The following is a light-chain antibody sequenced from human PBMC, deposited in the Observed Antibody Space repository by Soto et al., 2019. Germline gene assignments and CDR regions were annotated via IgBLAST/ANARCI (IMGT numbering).Light chain of an antibody. CDR2: EDN. Sequence: NFMLTQPHSVSESPEKTVTISCTRSSGSIASNYVQWYQQRPGSAPTIVIYEDNQRPSGVPDRFSGSIDSSSNSASLTISGLKTEDEADYYCQTYDSSNQVFGGGTQLTVL. CDR1: SGSIASNY. J-gene: IGLJ2*01. V-gene: IGLV6-57*04. CDR3: QTYDSSNQV.